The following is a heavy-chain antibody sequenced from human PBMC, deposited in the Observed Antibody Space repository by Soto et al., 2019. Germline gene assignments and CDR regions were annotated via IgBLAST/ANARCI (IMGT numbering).Heavy chain of an antibody. CDR1: GFTFSDEC. CDR3: TTLGTS. Sequence: GGSLRLSCAASGFTFSDECMSWVRQVPGKGLEWVGHVKTKTDGETTDYAAFVKGRFSISRDDSTNTLYLQMTSLETADTAMYYCTTLGTSWGQGTRVTVAS. V-gene: IGHV3-15*05. CDR2: VKTKTDGETT. D-gene: IGHD1-7*01. J-gene: IGHJ5*02.